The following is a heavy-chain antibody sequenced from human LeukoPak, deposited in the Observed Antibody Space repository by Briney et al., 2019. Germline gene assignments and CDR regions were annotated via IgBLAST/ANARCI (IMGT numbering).Heavy chain of an antibody. CDR1: GGTFISYG. V-gene: IGHV1-69*01. CDR2: IIPIFATA. D-gene: IGHD3-16*01. J-gene: IGHJ3*02. Sequence: PGASVKVSCKASGGTFISYGFNWMRQAPGQGLEWMGGIIPIFATANYAQKFYGKVTITADESTNTAYMELSSLRSEDTAVYYCAREINARGGAYDIWGQGTMVAVSS. CDR3: AREINARGGAYDI.